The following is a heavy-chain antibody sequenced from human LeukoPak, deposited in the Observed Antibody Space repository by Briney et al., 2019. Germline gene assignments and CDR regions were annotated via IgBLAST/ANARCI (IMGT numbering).Heavy chain of an antibody. D-gene: IGHD1-1*01. J-gene: IGHJ6*03. V-gene: IGHV4-61*01. Sequence: SETLSLTCTVSGGSISSSSYYWSWIRQPPGKGLEWIGYIYYSGNTNYNPSLKSRVTISVDTSKNQFSLKLSSVTAADTAVYYCATLGGNGYYYMDVWGKGTTVTISS. CDR3: ATLGGNGYYYMDV. CDR1: GGSISSSSYY. CDR2: IYYSGNT.